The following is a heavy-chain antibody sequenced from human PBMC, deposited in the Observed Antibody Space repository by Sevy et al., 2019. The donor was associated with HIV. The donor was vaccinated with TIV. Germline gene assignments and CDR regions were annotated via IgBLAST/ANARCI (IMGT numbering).Heavy chain of an antibody. V-gene: IGHV4-38-2*02. CDR3: VEDKKDYGGAYFAS. D-gene: IGHD4-17*01. Sequence: SETLSLTCSVSSYSIRSAYQWGWIRQSPGKGLEWIGSIYPGGSAFYNPSLKSRVTISIDMSKNQFSLNLRSVTAADTAFYYCVEDKKDYGGAYFASWGPGTLVTVSS. CDR2: IYPGGSA. J-gene: IGHJ4*02. CDR1: SYSIRSAYQ.